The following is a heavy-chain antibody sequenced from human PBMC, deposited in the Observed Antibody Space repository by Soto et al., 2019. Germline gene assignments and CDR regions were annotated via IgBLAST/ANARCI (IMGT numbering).Heavy chain of an antibody. Sequence: PSETLSLTCAVYGGSFSGYYWSWIRQPPGKGLEWIGEINHSGSTNYNPSLKSRVTISVDTSKNQFSLKLSSVTAADTAVYYCARLGFEQQLALFDYGMDAWGQGTTVTVSS. CDR1: GGSFSGYY. V-gene: IGHV4-34*01. D-gene: IGHD6-13*01. CDR3: ARLGFEQQLALFDYGMDA. J-gene: IGHJ6*02. CDR2: INHSGST.